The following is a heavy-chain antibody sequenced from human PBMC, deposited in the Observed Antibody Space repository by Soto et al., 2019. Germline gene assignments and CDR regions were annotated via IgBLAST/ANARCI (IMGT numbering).Heavy chain of an antibody. CDR1: GFTFSSYA. Sequence: QVQLVESGGGVVQPGRSLRLSCEASGFTFSSYAMHWVRQAPGKGLEWVAVISYDGSNKYYADSVKGRFTISRDNSKNTLYLQMNSLRAEDTAVYYCARGLKWYCSSTSCYTHFDYWGQGTLVTVSS. CDR2: ISYDGSNK. D-gene: IGHD2-2*02. J-gene: IGHJ4*02. CDR3: ARGLKWYCSSTSCYTHFDY. V-gene: IGHV3-30-3*01.